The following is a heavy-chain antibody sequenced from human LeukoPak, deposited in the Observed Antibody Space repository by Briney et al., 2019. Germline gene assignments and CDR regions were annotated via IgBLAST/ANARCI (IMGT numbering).Heavy chain of an antibody. J-gene: IGHJ6*02. D-gene: IGHD2-2*01. V-gene: IGHV3-30*04. Sequence: GGSLRLSCAASGFTFSSYAMHWVRQAPGKGLEWVAVISYDGSNKYYADSVKGRFTISRDNSKNTLYPQMNSLRAEDTAVYYCARDGRYCSSTSCQNYYYGMDVWGQGTTVTVSS. CDR2: ISYDGSNK. CDR1: GFTFSSYA. CDR3: ARDGRYCSSTSCQNYYYGMDV.